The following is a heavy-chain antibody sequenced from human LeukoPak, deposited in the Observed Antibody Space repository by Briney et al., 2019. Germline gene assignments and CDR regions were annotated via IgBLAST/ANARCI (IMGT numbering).Heavy chain of an antibody. Sequence: SETLSLTCTVSGGSISSYYWSWIRQPPGKGLEWIGYIYYSGSTNYNPSLKSRVTISVDTSKNQFSLKLSSVTAADTAVYYCARSLRILEGAFDIWGQGTMVTVSS. J-gene: IGHJ3*02. CDR3: ARSLRILEGAFDI. D-gene: IGHD3-3*01. CDR1: GGSISSYY. V-gene: IGHV4-59*01. CDR2: IYYSGST.